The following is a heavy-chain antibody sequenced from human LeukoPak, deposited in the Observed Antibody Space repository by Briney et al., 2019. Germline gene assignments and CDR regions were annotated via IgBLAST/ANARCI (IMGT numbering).Heavy chain of an antibody. CDR3: ARAEQLLTGVVHFDY. J-gene: IGHJ4*02. CDR2: TYYRSKWYN. Sequence: SQTLSLTCAISGDSVSSNSAAWNWIRQSPSRGLEWLGRTYYRSKWYNDCAVSVKSRITINPDTSKNQFSLQLNSVTPEDTAVYYCARAEQLLTGVVHFDYWGQGTLVTVSS. CDR1: GDSVSSNSAA. V-gene: IGHV6-1*01. D-gene: IGHD6-13*01.